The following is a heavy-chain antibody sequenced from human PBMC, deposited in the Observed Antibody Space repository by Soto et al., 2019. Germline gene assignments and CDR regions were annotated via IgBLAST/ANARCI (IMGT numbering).Heavy chain of an antibody. D-gene: IGHD3-9*01. CDR1: DGSISSSSYY. CDR2: IYYSGST. Sequence: SETLSLTCTVSDGSISSSSYYWGWIRQPPGKGLEWIGSIYYSGSTYYNPSLKSRVTISVDTSKNQFSLKLSSVTAADTAVYYCARRQGTYYDILTGPGNFDYWGQGTLVTVSS. CDR3: ARRQGTYYDILTGPGNFDY. J-gene: IGHJ4*02. V-gene: IGHV4-39*01.